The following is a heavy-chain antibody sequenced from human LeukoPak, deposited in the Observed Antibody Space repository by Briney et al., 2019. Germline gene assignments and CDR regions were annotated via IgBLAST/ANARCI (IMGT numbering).Heavy chain of an antibody. Sequence: SSETLSLTCSVSGVSISSFYWNWIRQPAGKGLEWIGRIYTRGSTNYNPSLKSRVTMSVDTSKNQLSLKLRSVTAADTAVYYCAIVTTGSYYSDHWGQGTLVTVSS. V-gene: IGHV4-4*07. CDR3: AIVTTGSYYSDH. CDR2: IYTRGST. D-gene: IGHD1-26*01. CDR1: GVSISSFY. J-gene: IGHJ4*02.